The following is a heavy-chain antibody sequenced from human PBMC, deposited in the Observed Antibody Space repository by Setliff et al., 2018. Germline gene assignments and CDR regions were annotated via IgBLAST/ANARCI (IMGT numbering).Heavy chain of an antibody. V-gene: IGHV4-34*01. Sequence: SETLSLTCGVYGVGGSFSGYYWSWIRQPPGKGLEWIGEINHSGSTNYNPSLKSRVTISVDTSKNQFSLKLSSVTAADTAVYYCARGRIAVAGTGVGPFDYWGQGTLVTVSS. CDR2: INHSGST. CDR1: GVGGSFSGYY. J-gene: IGHJ4*02. D-gene: IGHD6-19*01. CDR3: ARGRIAVAGTGVGPFDY.